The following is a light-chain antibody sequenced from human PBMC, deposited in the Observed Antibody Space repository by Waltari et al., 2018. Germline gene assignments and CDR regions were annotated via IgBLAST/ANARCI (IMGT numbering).Light chain of an antibody. CDR3: QQYYSSPPT. V-gene: IGKV4-1*01. CDR1: QSVLYNSNNKNY. J-gene: IGKJ1*01. CDR2: WAS. Sequence: DIVMTQSPDSLAVSLGERATINCKSSQSVLYNSNNKNYSGWYQQKPGQPPKLLSDWASSRESGVPDRFSGSGSETDFTLTINSLQAEDVAVYYCQQYYSSPPTFGQGTKVEVK.